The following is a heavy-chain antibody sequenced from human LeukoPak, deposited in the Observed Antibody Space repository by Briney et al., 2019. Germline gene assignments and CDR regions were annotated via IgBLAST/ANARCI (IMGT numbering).Heavy chain of an antibody. CDR1: GFTFSSYA. Sequence: GGSLRLSCAASGFTFSSYAMHWVRQAPGKGLEWVAVISYDGSNKYYADSVKGRFTISRDNSKNTLYLQMNSLRAEDTAMYYCARANYDFWSGYHWGQGTLVTVSS. J-gene: IGHJ4*02. CDR2: ISYDGSNK. D-gene: IGHD3-3*01. V-gene: IGHV3-30-3*01. CDR3: ARANYDFWSGYH.